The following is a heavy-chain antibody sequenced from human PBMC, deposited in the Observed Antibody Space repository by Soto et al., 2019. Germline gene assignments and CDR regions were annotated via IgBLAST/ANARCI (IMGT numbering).Heavy chain of an antibody. V-gene: IGHV4-59*01. D-gene: IGHD1-26*01. CDR2: IYYSGST. Sequence: SETLSLTCTVSGGSISSYYWSWIRQPPGKGLEYIGYIYYSGSTNYNPSLKSRVTISVDTSKKQFSLKLSSVTAADTAVYYCARSLYSGSYTNWFDPWGQRTLVTVSS. CDR1: GGSISSYY. CDR3: ARSLYSGSYTNWFDP. J-gene: IGHJ5*02.